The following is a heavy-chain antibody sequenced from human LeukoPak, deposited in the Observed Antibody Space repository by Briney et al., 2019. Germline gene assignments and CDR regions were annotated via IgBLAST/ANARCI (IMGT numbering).Heavy chain of an antibody. CDR3: GRDARYDSSGYYPTPTYNYYVLDV. CDR1: GYTFTSYY. V-gene: IGHV1-46*01. CDR2: INPSGGST. Sequence: ASVKVSCKASGYTFTSYYMHWVRQAPGQGLEWMGIINPSGGSTSYAQKFQGRVTMTRDTSTSTVYMELSSLRSAATAAYYCGRDARYDSSGYYPTPTYNYYVLDVGGQGTTVTVPS. J-gene: IGHJ6*02. D-gene: IGHD3-22*01.